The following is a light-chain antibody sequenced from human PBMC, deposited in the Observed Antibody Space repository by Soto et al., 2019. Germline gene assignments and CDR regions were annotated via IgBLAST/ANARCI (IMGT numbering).Light chain of an antibody. CDR1: QSVSSSH. CDR2: GAS. J-gene: IGKJ5*01. CDR3: QQYSSSPIT. Sequence: EIVLTQSPGTLSLSPGERATLSCRASQSVSSSHLAWYQHKPGQAPRLLIYGASTRATGIPARFSGSGFGTEFTLTISSLQSEDFAVYYCQQYSSSPITFGQGTRLEIK. V-gene: IGKV3-20*01.